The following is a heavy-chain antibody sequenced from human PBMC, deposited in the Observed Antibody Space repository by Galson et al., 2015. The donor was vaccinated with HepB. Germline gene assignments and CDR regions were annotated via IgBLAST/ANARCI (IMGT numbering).Heavy chain of an antibody. D-gene: IGHD4-17*01. CDR2: ISYDGSNK. CDR3: ARDLDYEGNYGMDV. Sequence: SLRLSCAASGFTFSSYAMYWVRQAPGKGLEWVAVISYDGSNKYYADSVKGRFTISRDNSKNTLFLQMSSLRAEDMAVFYCARDLDYEGNYGMDVWGQGTTVTVSS. CDR1: GFTFSSYA. V-gene: IGHV3-30-3*01. J-gene: IGHJ6*02.